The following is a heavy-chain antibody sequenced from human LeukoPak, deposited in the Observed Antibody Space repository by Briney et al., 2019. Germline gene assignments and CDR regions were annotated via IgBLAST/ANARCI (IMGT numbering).Heavy chain of an antibody. V-gene: IGHV1-2*02. Sequence: ASVKVSCKASGYTFTSYYMHWVRQAPGQGLEWMGWINPNSGGTNYAQKFQGRVTMTRDTSISTAYMELSRLRSDDTAVYYCAREAVAGTSRAFDYWGQGTLVTVSS. CDR1: GYTFTSYY. D-gene: IGHD6-19*01. CDR2: INPNSGGT. CDR3: AREAVAGTSRAFDY. J-gene: IGHJ4*02.